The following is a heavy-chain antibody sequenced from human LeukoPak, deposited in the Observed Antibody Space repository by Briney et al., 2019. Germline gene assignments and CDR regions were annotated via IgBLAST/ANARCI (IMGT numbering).Heavy chain of an antibody. V-gene: IGHV3-23*01. J-gene: IGHJ4*02. CDR2: ISGSGGST. Sequence: QAGGSLRRSCAASGFTVSSYAMSWVRQAPGKGLEWVSAISGSGGSTFYTDSVKGRFTISRDNSKNTLYLQMNSLRAEDTAVYYCAKDHHSSGYYYFDYWVQGTLVTVSS. CDR1: GFTVSSYA. CDR3: AKDHHSSGYYYFDY. D-gene: IGHD3-22*01.